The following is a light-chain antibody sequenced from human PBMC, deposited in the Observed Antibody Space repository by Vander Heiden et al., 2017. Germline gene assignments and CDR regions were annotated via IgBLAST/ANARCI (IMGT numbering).Light chain of an antibody. CDR1: SSDVGSYNL. V-gene: IGLV2-23*02. CDR2: EVS. CDR3: CSYAGSSTWV. J-gene: IGLJ3*02. Sequence: SALTQPASVSGSPAPSITISCPGTSSDVGSYNLVSWYQQHPGKAPKLMIYEVSKRPSGVSNRFSGSKSGNTASLTISGLQAEDEADYYCCSYAGSSTWVFGGGTKLTVL.